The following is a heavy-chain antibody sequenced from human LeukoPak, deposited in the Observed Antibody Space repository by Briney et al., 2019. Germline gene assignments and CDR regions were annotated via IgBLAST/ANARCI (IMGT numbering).Heavy chain of an antibody. V-gene: IGHV3-7*01. CDR2: IKQDGSEK. CDR1: GFTFSNSW. J-gene: IGHJ4*02. Sequence: GSLRLSCAASGFTFSNSWMTWVRQAPGKGLEWVANIKQDGSEKYYVDSVKGRFTISRDNAKNSLYLQMNSLRAEDTAVYYCARRRGLEYWGQGTLVTVSS. CDR3: ARRRGLEY. D-gene: IGHD3-10*01.